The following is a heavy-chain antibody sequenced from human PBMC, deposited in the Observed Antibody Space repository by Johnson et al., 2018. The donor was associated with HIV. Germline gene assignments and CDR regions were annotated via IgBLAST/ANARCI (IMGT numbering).Heavy chain of an antibody. CDR3: ASPAAGNGGAFDI. Sequence: VQLVESGGGLVQPGGSLRLSCAAAGLTFRNYAMTWVRQAPGKGLEWVSGISASGLSPYYADSVKGRFTISRDNSKNTLYLQMNSLRAEDTAVYYCASPAAGNGGAFDIWGQGTMVTVSS. CDR2: ISASGLSP. CDR1: GLTFRNYA. J-gene: IGHJ3*02. D-gene: IGHD1-1*01. V-gene: IGHV3-23*04.